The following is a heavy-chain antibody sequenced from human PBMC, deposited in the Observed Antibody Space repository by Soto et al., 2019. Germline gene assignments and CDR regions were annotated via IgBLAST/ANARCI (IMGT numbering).Heavy chain of an antibody. J-gene: IGHJ1*01. CDR3: ASGLWTFQH. D-gene: IGHD3-10*01. V-gene: IGHV3-7*01. CDR1: GFTFSNYW. CDR2: IKQDGSEK. Sequence: GGSLRLSCAVSGFTFSNYWMSWVRQAPGKGLEWVANIKQDGSEKYYVDSVKGRFTISRDNAKNPLYLQMNSLGAEDTAVYFCASGLWTFQHWGQGTLVTVS.